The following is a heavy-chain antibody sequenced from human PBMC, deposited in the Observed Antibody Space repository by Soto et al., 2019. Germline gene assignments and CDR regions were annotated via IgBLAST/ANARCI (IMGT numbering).Heavy chain of an antibody. Sequence: GASVKVSCKASGYIFTAYSMHWVRQAPGQGLEWMGVVNPSGGSTNYAQKFQGRITMTRDTSTSTVYMDLSPLTSEDTAVYYCAREENCSDGICYSEYFKRWGQGTLVTVSS. CDR1: GYIFTAYS. D-gene: IGHD2-15*01. J-gene: IGHJ1*01. V-gene: IGHV1-46*01. CDR3: AREENCSDGICYSEYFKR. CDR2: VNPSGGST.